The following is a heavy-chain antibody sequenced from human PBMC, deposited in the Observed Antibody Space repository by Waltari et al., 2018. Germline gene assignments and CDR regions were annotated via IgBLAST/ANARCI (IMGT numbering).Heavy chain of an antibody. CDR1: GFTFSSYW. V-gene: IGHV3-74*01. J-gene: IGHJ5*02. CDR3: ARAGGCELRMGFDP. D-gene: IGHD1-7*01. CDR2: INTDGSST. Sequence: EVQLVESGGGLIQPGGSLRLSCAASGFTFSSYWMHWLRQAPGKGLVWVSRINTDGSSTNYADSVKGRFTISRDNAKNTLYLQMNSLRAEDTAVYYCARAGGCELRMGFDPWGQGTLVTVSS.